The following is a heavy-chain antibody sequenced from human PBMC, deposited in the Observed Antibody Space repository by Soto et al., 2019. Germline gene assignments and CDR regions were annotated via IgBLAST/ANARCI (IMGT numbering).Heavy chain of an antibody. CDR1: GFTVSSKY. Sequence: EVQLVESGGGLIQPGESLRLSCVVSGFTVSSKYMSWVRQAPGKGLEWVSVIYTGGGTKYADSVKGRFTISRDNSKNPLYRQMNSLRAEDTAVYYCVDGNWAYWGQGTLVTVSS. CDR2: IYTGGGT. D-gene: IGHD1-1*01. CDR3: VDGNWAY. V-gene: IGHV3-53*01. J-gene: IGHJ4*02.